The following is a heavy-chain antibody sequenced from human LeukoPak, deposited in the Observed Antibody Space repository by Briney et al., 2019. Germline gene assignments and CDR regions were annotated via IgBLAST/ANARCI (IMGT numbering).Heavy chain of an antibody. CDR1: GFTFSSYA. Sequence: QAAGSLSLSCAASGFTFSSYAMSWVRQPPGKGLGWVSAISGSGGSTYYADSVKGRITIFRDNSKNPLYLQMNSLRAEDTAVYYCASYGSGSYSLSSDWGQGTLVTVSS. D-gene: IGHD3-10*01. V-gene: IGHV3-23*01. J-gene: IGHJ4*02. CDR2: ISGSGGST. CDR3: ASYGSGSYSLSSD.